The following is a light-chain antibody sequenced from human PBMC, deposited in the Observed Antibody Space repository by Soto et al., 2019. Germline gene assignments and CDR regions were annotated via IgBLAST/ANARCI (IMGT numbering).Light chain of an antibody. V-gene: IGKV1-33*01. CDR1: QDISNY. J-gene: IGKJ2*01. CDR3: QQYDNLPYT. Sequence: DIQMTQSPSSLSVSVGDRVTITCQASQDISNYLNWYQQKPGKAPKLLIYDASNLQTGVPSRFRGRGSGTDFSFTISSLQPEDIATYYCQQYDNLPYTFGQGTKLEIK. CDR2: DAS.